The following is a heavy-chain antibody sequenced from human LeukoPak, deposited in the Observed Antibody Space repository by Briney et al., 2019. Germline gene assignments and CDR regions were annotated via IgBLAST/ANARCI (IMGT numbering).Heavy chain of an antibody. CDR2: IYYSGST. J-gene: IGHJ4*01. CDR1: GGSLSSGSYY. V-gene: IGHV4-61*01. D-gene: IGHD6-19*01. CDR3: ARDGIAVAGYFDY. Sequence: PSETLSLTCTVSGGSLSSGSYYWSWIRQPPGKGLEWIGYIYYSGSTNYNPSLKSRVTISVDTSKNQFSLKLSSVTAADTAVYYCARDGIAVAGYFDYWGHGTLVTVSS.